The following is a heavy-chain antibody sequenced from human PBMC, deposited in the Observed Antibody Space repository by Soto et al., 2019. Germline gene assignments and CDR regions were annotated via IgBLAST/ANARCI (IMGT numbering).Heavy chain of an antibody. CDR1: GFTFSSYA. D-gene: IGHD3-16*02. Sequence: GGSLRLSCAASGFTFSSYAMSWVRQAPGKGLEWVSAISGSGGSTYYADSVKGRFTISRDNSKNTLYLQMNSLRAEDTAVYYCAKDNATYYDYIWGSYRYTDYWGQGTLVTVSS. CDR3: AKDNATYYDYIWGSYRYTDY. J-gene: IGHJ4*02. CDR2: ISGSGGST. V-gene: IGHV3-23*01.